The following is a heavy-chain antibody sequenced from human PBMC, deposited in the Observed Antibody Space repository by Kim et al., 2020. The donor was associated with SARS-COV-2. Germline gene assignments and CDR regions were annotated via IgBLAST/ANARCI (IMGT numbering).Heavy chain of an antibody. Sequence: GGSLRLSCAASGFTFDDYAMHWVRQAPGKGLEWVSGISWNSGSIGYADSVKGRFTISRDNAKNSLYLQMNSLRAEDTALYYCAKSTSSITMVRGVIDYWGQGTRVTVSS. D-gene: IGHD3-10*01. J-gene: IGHJ4*02. CDR1: GFTFDDYA. CDR3: AKSTSSITMVRGVIDY. CDR2: ISWNSGSI. V-gene: IGHV3-9*01.